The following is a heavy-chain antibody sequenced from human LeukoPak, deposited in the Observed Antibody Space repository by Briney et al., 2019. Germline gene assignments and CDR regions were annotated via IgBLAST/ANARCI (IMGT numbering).Heavy chain of an antibody. CDR3: ARTRYCSSTSCPSYYYYYMDV. Sequence: ASVKVSCKASGYTFTSYDINWVRQATGQGLEWMGWMNPNSGNTGYAQKFQGRVTITRNTSISTAYMELSSLRSEDTAVYYCARTRYCSSTSCPSYYYYYMDVWGKGTTVTVSS. D-gene: IGHD2-2*01. CDR1: GYTFTSYD. V-gene: IGHV1-8*03. CDR2: MNPNSGNT. J-gene: IGHJ6*03.